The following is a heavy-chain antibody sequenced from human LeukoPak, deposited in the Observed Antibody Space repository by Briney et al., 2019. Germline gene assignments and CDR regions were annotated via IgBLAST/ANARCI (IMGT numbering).Heavy chain of an antibody. V-gene: IGHV4-34*01. J-gene: IGHJ4*02. D-gene: IGHD3-10*01. CDR1: GGSFSGYY. CDR3: ARQGYYYGSGSYVDY. Sequence: SETLSLTCAVYGGSFSGYYWSWIRQPPGKGLEWIGSIYYSGSTYYNPSLKSRVTISVDTSKNQFSLKLSSVTAADTAVYHCARQGYYYGSGSYVDYWGQGTLVTVSS. CDR2: IYYSGST.